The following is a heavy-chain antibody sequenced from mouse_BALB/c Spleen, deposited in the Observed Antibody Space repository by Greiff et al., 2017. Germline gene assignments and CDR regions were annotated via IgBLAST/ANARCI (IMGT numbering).Heavy chain of an antibody. Sequence: EVNVVESGGGLVKPGGSLKLSCAASGFTFSDYYMYWVRQTPEKRLEWVATISDGGSYTYYPDSVKGRFTISRDNAKNNLYLQMSSLKSEDTAMYYCATVYYYAMDYWGQGTSVTVSS. CDR1: GFTFSDYY. J-gene: IGHJ4*01. CDR3: ATVYYYAMDY. CDR2: ISDGGSYT. V-gene: IGHV5-4*02.